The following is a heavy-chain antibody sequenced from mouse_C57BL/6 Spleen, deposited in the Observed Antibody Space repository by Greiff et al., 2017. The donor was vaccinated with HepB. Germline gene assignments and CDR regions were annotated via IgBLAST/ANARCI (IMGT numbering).Heavy chain of an antibody. CDR1: GYTFTSYW. Sequence: QVPLQQPGAALVKPGASVKLSCKASGYTFTSYWMQWVKPRPGQGLEWIGELDPSDSSTNYNQKFKGKATLTVDTSSSTAYMQLSSLTSEDSAVYYCARRGQPAYYYARDYWGQGTAVTVSS. V-gene: IGHV1-50*01. CDR2: LDPSDSST. CDR3: ARRGQPAYYYARDY. J-gene: IGHJ4*01.